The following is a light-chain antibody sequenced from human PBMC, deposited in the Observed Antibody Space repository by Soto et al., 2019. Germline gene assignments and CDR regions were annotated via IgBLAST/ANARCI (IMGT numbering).Light chain of an antibody. V-gene: IGLV2-8*01. Sequence: QSALTQPPSASGSPGQSVTISCTGTSSDVGGHDYVSWYQQYPGKAPKLIIYEVSKRPSGVPDRFSGSKSVNTASLTVSGLQAEDEADYYCSSYAGGTNVVFGGGTKLTVL. J-gene: IGLJ2*01. CDR3: SSYAGGTNVV. CDR1: SSDVGGHDY. CDR2: EVS.